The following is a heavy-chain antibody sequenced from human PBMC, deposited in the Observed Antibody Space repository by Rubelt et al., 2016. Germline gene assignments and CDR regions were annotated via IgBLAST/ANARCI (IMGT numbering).Heavy chain of an antibody. D-gene: IGHD6-19*01. V-gene: IGHV4-39*01. Sequence: LEWIGSIYYSATSYYNPSLKSRVTISVDTSKNQFSLKLTSVTATDTAVYYCTRQRVAVTVLAPSFDYWGQGTTVTVSS. J-gene: IGHJ4*03. CDR2: IYYSATS. CDR3: TRQRVAVTVLAPSFDY.